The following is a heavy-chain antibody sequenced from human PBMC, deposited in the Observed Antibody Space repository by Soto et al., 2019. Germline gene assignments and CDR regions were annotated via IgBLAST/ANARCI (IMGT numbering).Heavy chain of an antibody. V-gene: IGHV3-30*18. CDR2: ISSDGSNK. D-gene: IGHD1-7*01. CDR3: AKDADYNWNYASN. J-gene: IGHJ4*02. Sequence: QVQLVESGGGVVQPGRTLRLSCGVSGFTFSTHGMHWVRQAPGKGLEWVAVISSDGSNKYYADSVKGRFTISRDNSKNALYLQMNCLRAEDTAVYYCAKDADYNWNYASNWGQGTLVTVSS. CDR1: GFTFSTHG.